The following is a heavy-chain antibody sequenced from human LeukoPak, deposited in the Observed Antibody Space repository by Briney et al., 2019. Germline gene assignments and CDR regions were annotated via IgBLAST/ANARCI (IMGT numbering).Heavy chain of an antibody. CDR3: ARDPVAGNWFDP. Sequence: TGGSLRLSCAASGFTFSSYAMHWVRQAPGKGLEWVAVISYDGSNKYYADSVKGRFTISRDNSKNTLYLQMNSLRAEDTAVYYCARDPVAGNWFDPWGQGILVTVSS. V-gene: IGHV3-30*04. D-gene: IGHD6-19*01. J-gene: IGHJ5*02. CDR1: GFTFSSYA. CDR2: ISYDGSNK.